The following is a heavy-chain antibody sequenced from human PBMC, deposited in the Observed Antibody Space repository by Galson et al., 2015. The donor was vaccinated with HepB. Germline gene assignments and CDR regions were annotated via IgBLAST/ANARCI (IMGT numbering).Heavy chain of an antibody. D-gene: IGHD2-15*01. J-gene: IGHJ4*02. CDR3: ARETPDTYYFDY. CDR1: GYTFTSNG. Sequence: SVKVSCKASGYTFTSNGISWVRQAPGQGPEWMGKIFAGGGSTRYAERFQGRVTLTRDSSTSTIYMEVSSLRSDDTAVDYCARETPDTYYFDYWGQGTLVTVAS. CDR2: IFAGGGST. V-gene: IGHV1-46*01.